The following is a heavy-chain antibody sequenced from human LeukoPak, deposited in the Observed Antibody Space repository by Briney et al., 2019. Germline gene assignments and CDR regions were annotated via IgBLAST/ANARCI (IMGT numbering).Heavy chain of an antibody. Sequence: GGSLRLSCAASGFTFSSYAMSWVRQAPGKGLEWVSAISGSGGSTYYADSVKGRFTISRDNSKNTLYLQMNSLRAEDTAVYYCARDGRNYYGSGPLDYWGQGTLVTVSS. CDR3: ARDGRNYYGSGPLDY. J-gene: IGHJ4*02. D-gene: IGHD3-10*01. CDR1: GFTFSSYA. V-gene: IGHV3-23*01. CDR2: ISGSGGST.